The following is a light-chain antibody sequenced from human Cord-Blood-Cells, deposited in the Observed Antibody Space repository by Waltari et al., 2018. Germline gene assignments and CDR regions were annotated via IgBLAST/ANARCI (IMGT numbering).Light chain of an antibody. V-gene: IGKV1-39*01. CDR2: AAS. CDR1: QSISSY. J-gene: IGKJ1*01. Sequence: DIQMTQSPSSLSASVGDRVTITCRASQSISSYLNWYQQKPGKAPKLLIYAASSLQRGVPSRFSGSGSGTDFTLTISSLQPEDFATYYCQQSYSTPWTFGQGTKGEIK. CDR3: QQSYSTPWT.